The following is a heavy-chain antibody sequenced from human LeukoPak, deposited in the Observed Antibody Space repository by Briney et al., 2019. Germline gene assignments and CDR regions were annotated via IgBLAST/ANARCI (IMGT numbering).Heavy chain of an antibody. CDR2: IIPIFGAA. CDR3: ARGPPPIWGCSSTSCYKPSLDY. Sequence: SVKVSCKASGGTFSSYAISWVRQAPGQGLEWMGRIIPIFGAANYAQKFQGRVTITTDESTSTAYMELSSLRSEDTAVYYCARGPPPIWGCSSTSCYKPSLDYWGQGTLVTVSS. J-gene: IGHJ4*02. V-gene: IGHV1-69*05. CDR1: GGTFSSYA. D-gene: IGHD2-2*01.